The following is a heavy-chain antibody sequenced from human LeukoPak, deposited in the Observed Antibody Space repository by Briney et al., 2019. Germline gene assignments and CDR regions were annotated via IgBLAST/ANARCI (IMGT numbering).Heavy chain of an antibody. D-gene: IGHD3-3*01. Sequence: GGSLRLSSAPSGFTLSSYAMSWVRQAPGKGLEWVSAIRGSGGSTYYADSVKGRFTISRDNSKNTLYLQMNSLRAEDTAVYYCAKCPYTYFWMRGAFDIWGQGTMVTVSS. J-gene: IGHJ3*02. CDR1: GFTLSSYA. CDR3: AKCPYTYFWMRGAFDI. V-gene: IGHV3-23*01. CDR2: IRGSGGST.